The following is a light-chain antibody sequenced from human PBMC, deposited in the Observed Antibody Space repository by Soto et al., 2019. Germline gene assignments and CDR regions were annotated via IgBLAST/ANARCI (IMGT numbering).Light chain of an antibody. CDR2: AAS. J-gene: IGKJ5*01. CDR3: QHLNSYPPT. CDR1: QAITRY. V-gene: IGKV1-9*01. Sequence: DIQLTQSPSFLSASVRDRVTITCRASQAITRYLAWYQQKPGKAPKLLIYAASTLQSGVPSRFSGSGSGTEFTLTISSLQPEDFATYYCQHLNSYPPTFGQGTRLEIK.